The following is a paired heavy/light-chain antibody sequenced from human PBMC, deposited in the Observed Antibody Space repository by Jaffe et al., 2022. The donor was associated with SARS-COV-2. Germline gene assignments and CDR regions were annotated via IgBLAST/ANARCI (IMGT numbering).Heavy chain of an antibody. CDR3: ARARSREYQLLFGDVNWFDP. J-gene: IGHJ5*02. CDR2: MNPNSGNT. D-gene: IGHD2-2*01. CDR1: GYTFTSYD. Sequence: QVQLVQSGAEVKKPGASVKVSCKASGYTFTSYDINWVRQATGQGLEWMGWMNPNSGNTGYAQKFQGRVTMTRNTSISTAYMELSSLRSEDTAVYYCARARSREYQLLFGDVNWFDPWGQGTLVTVSS. V-gene: IGHV1-8*01.
Light chain of an antibody. J-gene: IGLJ2*01. Sequence: SYVLTQPPSVSVAPGQTARITCGGNNIGSKSVHWYQQKPGQAPVLVVYDDSDRPSGIPERFSGSNSGNTATLTISRVEAGDEADYYCQVWDSSSDPVVFGGGTKLTVL. V-gene: IGLV3-21*02. CDR3: QVWDSSSDPVV. CDR1: NIGSKS. CDR2: DDS.